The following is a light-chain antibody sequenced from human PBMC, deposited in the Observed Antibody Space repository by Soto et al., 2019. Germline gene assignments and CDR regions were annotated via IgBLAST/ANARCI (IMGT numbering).Light chain of an antibody. Sequence: DIQMTQSPSSLSASVGDRVTITCRASQSISSYLNSYQQKPGKAPKLLIYAASNLQSGVPSRFSGSGSGTDFTLTISSLQPEDFATYYCQQSYSTLTFGPGTKVDIK. CDR3: QQSYSTLT. V-gene: IGKV1-39*01. CDR2: AAS. CDR1: QSISSY. J-gene: IGKJ3*01.